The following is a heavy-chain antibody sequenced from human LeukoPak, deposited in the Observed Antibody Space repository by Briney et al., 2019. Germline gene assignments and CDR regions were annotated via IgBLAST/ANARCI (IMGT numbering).Heavy chain of an antibody. Sequence: ASVKVSCKASGYTFTGYYMHWVRQAPGQGLEWMGWINPNSGGTNYAQKFQGRVTMTRDTSISTAYMELSRLRSDDTAVYYCAREMHYGIVVVTGFDPWGQGTLVTVSS. D-gene: IGHD3-22*01. CDR3: AREMHYGIVVVTGFDP. CDR1: GYTFTGYY. J-gene: IGHJ5*02. CDR2: INPNSGGT. V-gene: IGHV1-2*02.